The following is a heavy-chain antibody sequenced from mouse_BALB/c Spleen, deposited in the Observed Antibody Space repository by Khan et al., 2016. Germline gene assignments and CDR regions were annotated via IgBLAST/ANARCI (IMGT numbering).Heavy chain of an antibody. D-gene: IGHD2-3*01. CDR3: SRSVIYDGYYGYAMDY. Sequence: EVQLQESGPGLVKPSQSLSLTCTVTGYSITSDYAWNWIRQFPGNKLEWMGYISYSGSTSYNPSLKSRISITRDTSKNPFFLQLNSVTTEDTATYYCSRSVIYDGYYGYAMDYWGQGTSVTVSS. V-gene: IGHV3-2*02. J-gene: IGHJ4*01. CDR1: GYSITSDYA. CDR2: ISYSGST.